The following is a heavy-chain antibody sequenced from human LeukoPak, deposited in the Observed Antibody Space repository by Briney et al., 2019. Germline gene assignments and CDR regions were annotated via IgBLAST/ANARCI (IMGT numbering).Heavy chain of an antibody. J-gene: IGHJ4*02. CDR1: GFTLSTYS. Sequence: PGGSLRLSCAASGFTLSTYSISWVRQAPGKGLEWVSFISGSGSYIYYADSVKGRFTISSDNAKNSLSLQMTSLRAEDTAVYYCARAVDARRWCDFWAQGTLVTVSS. V-gene: IGHV3-21*01. CDR2: ISGSGSYI. D-gene: IGHD2-8*02. CDR3: ARAVDARRWCDF.